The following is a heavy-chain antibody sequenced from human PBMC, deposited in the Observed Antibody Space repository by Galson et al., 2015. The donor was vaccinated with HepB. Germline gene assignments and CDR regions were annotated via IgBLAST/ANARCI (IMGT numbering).Heavy chain of an antibody. J-gene: IGHJ5*02. CDR1: GYTFTSYG. CDR3: ARVSGYCSSTSCYDALTYNWFDP. V-gene: IGHV1-18*01. Sequence: SVKVSCKASGYTFTSYGISWVRQAPGQGLEWMGWISAYNGNTNYAQKLQGRVTMTTDTSTSTAYMELRSLRSDDTAVYYCARVSGYCSSTSCYDALTYNWFDPWGQGTLVTVSS. D-gene: IGHD2-2*01. CDR2: ISAYNGNT.